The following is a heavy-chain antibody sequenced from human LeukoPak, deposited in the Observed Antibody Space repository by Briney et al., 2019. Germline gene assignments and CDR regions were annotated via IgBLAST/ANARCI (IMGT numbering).Heavy chain of an antibody. J-gene: IGHJ5*02. V-gene: IGHV1-46*01. CDR3: ARDGGVAAAGPFDP. CDR1: GYTFTSYY. Sequence: ASVKVXXKASGYTFTSYYIHWVRQAPGQGLXXMGIINPSGGSTSYAQKFQGRITMTRDTSTSTVYMELSSLRSEDTAMYYCARDGGVAAAGPFDPWGQGTLVTVSS. D-gene: IGHD6-13*01. CDR2: INPSGGST.